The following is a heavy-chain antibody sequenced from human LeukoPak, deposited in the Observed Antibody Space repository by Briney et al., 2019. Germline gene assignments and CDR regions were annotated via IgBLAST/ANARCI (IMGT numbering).Heavy chain of an antibody. CDR1: GGSISSYY. CDR2: IYYSGST. D-gene: IGHD4-17*01. V-gene: IGHV4-59*01. Sequence: SGTLSLTCTVSGGSISSYYWSWIRQPPGKGLEWIGYIYYSGSTNYNPSLKSRVTISVDTSKNQFSLKLSSVTAADTAVYYCARGLYKGDYWYWFDPWGQGTLVTVSS. J-gene: IGHJ5*02. CDR3: ARGLYKGDYWYWFDP.